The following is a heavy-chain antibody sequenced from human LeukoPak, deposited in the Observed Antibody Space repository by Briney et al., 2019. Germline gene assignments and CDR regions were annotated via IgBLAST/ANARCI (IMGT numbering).Heavy chain of an antibody. CDR2: INPSGGST. CDR3: SRDMSGAVGNYYYYMDV. Sequence: ASVKVSPEASGYTLTTYFMHPGRQAPGPRVGWRGKINPSGGSTSYAQKFQGRVTMTRDTSTSTVYMELSRLRSEDTAVYYCSRDMSGAVGNYYYYMDVWGKGTTVTVSS. D-gene: IGHD3-10*01. V-gene: IGHV1-46*01. J-gene: IGHJ6*03. CDR1: GYTLTTYF.